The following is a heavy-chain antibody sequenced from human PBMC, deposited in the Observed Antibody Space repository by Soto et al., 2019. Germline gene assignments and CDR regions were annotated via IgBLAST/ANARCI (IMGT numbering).Heavy chain of an antibody. CDR3: AKYDSSGYYSWPLFDY. CDR2: ISAYNGNT. Sequence: GASVKVSCKASGYTFTSYGISWVRQAPGQGLEWMGWISAYNGNTNYAQKLQGRVTMTTDTSTSTAYMELRSLRSDDTAVYYCAKYDSSGYYSWPLFDYWGQGTLVTVSS. V-gene: IGHV1-18*01. D-gene: IGHD3-22*01. CDR1: GYTFTSYG. J-gene: IGHJ4*02.